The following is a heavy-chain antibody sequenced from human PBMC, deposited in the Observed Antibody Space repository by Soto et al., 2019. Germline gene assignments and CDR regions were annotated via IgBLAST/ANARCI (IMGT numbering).Heavy chain of an antibody. CDR3: ARGGVDWLLSTGYFDY. D-gene: IGHD3-9*01. V-gene: IGHV4-31*03. CDR2: IYYSGST. Sequence: PSETLSLTCTVSGGSISSGGYYWSWIRQHPGKGLEWIGYIYYSGSTYYNPSLKSRVTISVDTSKNQFSLKLSSVTAADTAVYYCARGGVDWLLSTGYFDYWGQGTLVTVSS. J-gene: IGHJ4*02. CDR1: GGSISSGGYY.